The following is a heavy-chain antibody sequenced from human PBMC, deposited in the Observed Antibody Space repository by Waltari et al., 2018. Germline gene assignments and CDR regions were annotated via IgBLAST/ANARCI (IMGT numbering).Heavy chain of an antibody. Sequence: QITLKESGPTLVKPTQTLTLTCTFSGFSLSTSGVGVGWIRQPPGKALEWLALIYWNDDKRYSPSLKSRLTITKDTSKNQVVLTMTNMDPVDTATYYCAHSPRGYCSGGSCASDGMDVWGQGTTVTVSS. CDR3: AHSPRGYCSGGSCASDGMDV. V-gene: IGHV2-5*01. CDR1: GFSLSTSGVG. D-gene: IGHD2-15*01. J-gene: IGHJ6*02. CDR2: IYWNDDK.